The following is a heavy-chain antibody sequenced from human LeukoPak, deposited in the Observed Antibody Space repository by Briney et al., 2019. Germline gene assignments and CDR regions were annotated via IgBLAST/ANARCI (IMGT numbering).Heavy chain of an antibody. J-gene: IGHJ5*02. Sequence: SVKVSCKASGFTFTNSAVQWVRQPRGQRLEWIGWIVVGSSNTNYAQKFQERVTIIRDMSTSTAYMELSSLRSEDTAVYYCAATSGYSSGWGRAWFDPWGQGTLVTVSS. CDR2: IVVGSSNT. CDR3: AATSGYSSGWGRAWFDP. V-gene: IGHV1-58*01. D-gene: IGHD6-19*01. CDR1: GFTFTNSA.